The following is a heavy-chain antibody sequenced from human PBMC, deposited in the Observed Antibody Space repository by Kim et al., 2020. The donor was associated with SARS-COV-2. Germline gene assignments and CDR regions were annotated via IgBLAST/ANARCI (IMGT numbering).Heavy chain of an antibody. V-gene: IGHV3-23*01. D-gene: IGHD2-2*01. CDR2: ISGSGGST. J-gene: IGHJ6*02. Sequence: GGSLRLSCAASGFTFSSYAMSWVRQAPGKGLEWVSAISGSGGSTYYADSVKGRFTISRDNPKNTLYLQMDSLRAEDTAVYYCANSFEYCSSTSCYAYYYFGMDVWGQGTTVTVSS. CDR1: GFTFSSYA. CDR3: ANSFEYCSSTSCYAYYYFGMDV.